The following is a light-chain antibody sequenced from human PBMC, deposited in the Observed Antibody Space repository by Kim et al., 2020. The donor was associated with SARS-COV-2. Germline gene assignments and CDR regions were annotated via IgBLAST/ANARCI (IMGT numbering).Light chain of an antibody. Sequence: ARGQTARITCGGNNIGSKNVPWYQQKPGQAPVLVIYRDSNRPSGIPERFSGSNSGNTATLTISRAQAGDEADYYCQVWDSSTGVVFGGGTQLTVL. CDR1: NIGSKN. V-gene: IGLV3-9*01. J-gene: IGLJ2*01. CDR2: RDS. CDR3: QVWDSSTGVV.